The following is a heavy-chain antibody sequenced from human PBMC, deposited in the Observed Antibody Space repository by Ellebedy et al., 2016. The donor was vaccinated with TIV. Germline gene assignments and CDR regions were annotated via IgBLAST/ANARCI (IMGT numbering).Heavy chain of an antibody. CDR2: IWSSGHNQ. CDR1: GFRFSRYG. V-gene: IGHV3-33*03. J-gene: IGHJ5*02. CDR3: VGFGVFNL. Sequence: PGGSLRLSCVASGFRFSRYGMHWVRQAPGKGLEWVAGIWSSGHNQYYGDSVKGRFTISRDNPGSILYLQMDDLRVDDSAVYYCVGFGVFNLWGQGAPVTVSS. D-gene: IGHD3-3*01.